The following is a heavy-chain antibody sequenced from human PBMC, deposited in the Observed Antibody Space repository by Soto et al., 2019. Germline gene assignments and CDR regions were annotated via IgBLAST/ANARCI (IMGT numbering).Heavy chain of an antibody. D-gene: IGHD6-13*01. J-gene: IGHJ6*02. CDR1: GFIFSDYA. CDR3: ARDRHGSDWYTYYFYTLAV. Sequence: GGSLRLSCAASGFIFSDYAMAWVRQAPGKGLEWVSGISGSGESIYYADSVEGRFTISRDNSKNTLYLQMNSLRGEDTAVYYCARDRHGSDWYTYYFYTLAVWGQGTTVTVSS. V-gene: IGHV3-23*01. CDR2: ISGSGESI.